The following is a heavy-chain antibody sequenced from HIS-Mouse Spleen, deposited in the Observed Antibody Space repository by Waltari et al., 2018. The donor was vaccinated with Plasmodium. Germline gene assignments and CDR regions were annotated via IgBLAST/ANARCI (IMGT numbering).Heavy chain of an antibody. D-gene: IGHD3-9*01. V-gene: IGHV1-69*04. J-gene: IGHJ3*02. Sequence: QVQLVQSGAEVKKPGSSVKVSCKASGGTFSSYALSWVRQAPGQGLEWMGRIIPILGIANYAQKFQGRVTITADKSTSTAYMELSSLRSEDTAVYYCARGNSRLQDDILTGIYAFDIWGQGTMVTVSS. CDR1: GGTFSSYA. CDR3: ARGNSRLQDDILTGIYAFDI. CDR2: IIPILGIA.